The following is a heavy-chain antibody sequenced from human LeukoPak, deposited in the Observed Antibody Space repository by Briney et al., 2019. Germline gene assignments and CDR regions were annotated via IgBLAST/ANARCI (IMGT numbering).Heavy chain of an antibody. D-gene: IGHD1-26*01. CDR2: IYYIGST. J-gene: IGHJ6*02. CDR3: ARLGDYYYYGMDV. V-gene: IGHV4-59*08. Sequence: KPSETLSLTCSVSGGSISSYCWRWIRQPPGKGLGWVGYIYYIGSTTYSPSLKSRVTMTVDRSTNQLSLKVSSVTAADTAVSYCARLGDYYYYGMDVWGQGTTVTVSS. CDR1: GGSISSYC.